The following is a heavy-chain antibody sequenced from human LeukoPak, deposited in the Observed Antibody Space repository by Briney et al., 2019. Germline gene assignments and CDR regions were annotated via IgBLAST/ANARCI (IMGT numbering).Heavy chain of an antibody. CDR3: ARVVDYYGSGSYYTPAVEYDY. V-gene: IGHV1-8*02. Sequence: ASVKVSCKASGYTFTSYDINWVRQATGQGLEWMGWMNPNSGNTGYAQKLQGRVTMTTDTSTSTAYMELRSLRSDDTAVYYCARVVDYYGSGSYYTPAVEYDYWGQGTLVTVPS. J-gene: IGHJ4*02. CDR2: MNPNSGNT. CDR1: GYTFTSYD. D-gene: IGHD3-10*01.